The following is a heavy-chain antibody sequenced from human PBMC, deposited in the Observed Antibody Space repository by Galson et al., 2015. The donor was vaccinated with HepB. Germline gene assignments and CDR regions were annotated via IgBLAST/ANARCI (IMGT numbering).Heavy chain of an antibody. J-gene: IGHJ4*02. CDR1: GFTFSNAW. Sequence: SLRLSCAASGFTFSNAWMSWVRQAPGKGLEWVGRIKSKTDGGTTDYAAPVKGRFTISRDDSKNTLYLQMNSLKTEDTAVYYCTTEVSGWLLYAPPTYFDYWGQGTLVTVSS. V-gene: IGHV3-15*01. CDR2: IKSKTDGGTT. CDR3: TTEVSGWLLYAPPTYFDY. D-gene: IGHD6-19*01.